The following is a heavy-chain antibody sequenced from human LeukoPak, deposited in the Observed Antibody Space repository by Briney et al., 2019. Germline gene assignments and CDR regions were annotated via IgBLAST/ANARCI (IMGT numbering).Heavy chain of an antibody. CDR3: ARTMVRGVRFDY. CDR1: GGSFSGYY. J-gene: IGHJ4*02. Sequence: PSKTLSLTCAVYGGSFSGYYWSWIRQPPGKGLEWIGEINHSGSTNYNPSLKSRVTISVDTSKNQFSLKLSSVTAADTAVYYCARTMVRGVRFDYWGQGTLVTVSS. CDR2: INHSGST. D-gene: IGHD3-10*01. V-gene: IGHV4-34*01.